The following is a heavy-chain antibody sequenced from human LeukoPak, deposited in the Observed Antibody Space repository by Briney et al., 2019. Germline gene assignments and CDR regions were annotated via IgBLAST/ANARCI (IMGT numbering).Heavy chain of an antibody. CDR2: IHSVGYI. D-gene: IGHD3-10*01. Sequence: PSETLSLTCTVSDDSISSFYWGWIRQPPGKGLEWIAYIHSVGYINYNPSLKSRVSMSIDTSKKQFSLKVTSVTATDTAVYYCARHITGSGSAFDLWGRGTLVTVFS. J-gene: IGHJ2*01. V-gene: IGHV4-59*08. CDR3: ARHITGSGSAFDL. CDR1: DDSISSFY.